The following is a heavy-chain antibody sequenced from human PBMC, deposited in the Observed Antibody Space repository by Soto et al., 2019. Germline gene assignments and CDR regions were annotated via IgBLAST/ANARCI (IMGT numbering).Heavy chain of an antibody. D-gene: IGHD3-9*01. J-gene: IGHJ6*02. V-gene: IGHV5-51*01. Sequence: DSLKLYCTFAVYRFSPYCIAWGRQMPGTGLEWMGIIYPGDSDTRYSPSFQGQVTISADKSSSTAYLQLSRLKASDTAMYYCERQKKEVLSGYYAYYGMYVCGRGTT. CDR3: ERQKKEVLSGYYAYYGMYV. CDR1: VYRFSPYC. CDR2: IYPGDSDT.